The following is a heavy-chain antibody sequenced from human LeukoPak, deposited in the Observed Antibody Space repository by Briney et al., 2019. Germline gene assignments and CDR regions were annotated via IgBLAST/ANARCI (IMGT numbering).Heavy chain of an antibody. CDR1: GYSTSSGYY. D-gene: IGHD3-10*01. Sequence: TPSETLSLTCTVSGYSTSSGYYWGWIRQPPGKGLEWIGSIYHSGSTYYNPSLKSRVTISVDTSKNQFSLELSSVTAADTAVYYCARQTGSGLFSLPGGQGTLVTVSS. V-gene: IGHV4-38-2*02. CDR2: IYHSGST. J-gene: IGHJ4*02. CDR3: ARQTGSGLFSLP.